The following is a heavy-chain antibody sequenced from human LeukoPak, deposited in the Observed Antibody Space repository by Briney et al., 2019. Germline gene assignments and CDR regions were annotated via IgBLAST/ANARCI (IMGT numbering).Heavy chain of an antibody. V-gene: IGHV4-39*07. CDR1: GGSISSSSYY. D-gene: IGHD3-10*01. J-gene: IGHJ6*03. Sequence: PSETLSLTCTVSGGSISSSSYYWGWIRQPPGKGLEWIGSIYYSGSTYYNPSLKSRVTISVDTSKNQFSLKLSSVTAADTAVYYCARLATTYYYGSGSYLTPPLYYYYYMDVWGKGTTVTISS. CDR2: IYYSGST. CDR3: ARLATTYYYGSGSYLTPPLYYYYYMDV.